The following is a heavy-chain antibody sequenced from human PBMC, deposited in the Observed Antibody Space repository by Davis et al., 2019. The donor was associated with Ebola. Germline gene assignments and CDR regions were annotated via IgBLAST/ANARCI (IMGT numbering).Heavy chain of an antibody. CDR2: ISGSGGST. CDR3: VRHRETGTPRSRFDY. D-gene: IGHD1-7*01. V-gene: IGHV3-23*01. J-gene: IGHJ4*02. CDR1: GFTFSSYA. Sequence: GGSLRLSCAASGFTFSSYAMSWVRQAPGKGLEWVSAISGSGGSTYYADSVKGRFTISRDKNTLYLQMNSLRAEDTAVYYCVRHRETGTPRSRFDYWGQGTLVAVSS.